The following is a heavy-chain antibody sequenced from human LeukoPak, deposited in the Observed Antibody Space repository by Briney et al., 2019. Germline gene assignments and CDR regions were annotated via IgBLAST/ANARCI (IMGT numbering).Heavy chain of an antibody. CDR2: IYSGGKT. J-gene: IGHJ5*02. Sequence: GGSLRLSCAVSGLFVSSDYMTWVRQAPGKGLEWVSLIYSGGKTYYTDSVKGRFTISRDNSKNTLYLQMTSLRGEDTAVYYCAKPAEDSSNNWFGPWGQGILVTVSS. D-gene: IGHD6-13*01. V-gene: IGHV3-53*05. CDR1: GLFVSSDY. CDR3: AKPAEDSSNNWFGP.